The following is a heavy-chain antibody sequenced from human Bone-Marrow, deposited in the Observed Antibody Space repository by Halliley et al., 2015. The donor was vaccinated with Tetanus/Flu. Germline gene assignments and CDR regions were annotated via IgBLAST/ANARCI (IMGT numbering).Heavy chain of an antibody. CDR1: GGTFSGYV. CDR3: AREFELAGPPYFFAL. J-gene: IGHJ4*02. CDR2: IIYRSGKV. D-gene: IGHD3-10*01. V-gene: IGHV1-69*12. Sequence: QVQLVQSGAEVKKPGSSVTVSCKASGGTFSGYVISWVRQAPGQGLEWMGEIIYRSGKVNYGQRFRGRVTISADESTSTDYMDLYNLRSEDTAVYYCAREFELAGPPYFFALWGQGTLVTVSS.